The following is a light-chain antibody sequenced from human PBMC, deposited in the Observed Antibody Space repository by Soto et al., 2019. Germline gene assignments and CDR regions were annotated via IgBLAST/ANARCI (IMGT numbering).Light chain of an antibody. CDR1: NIGSKG. V-gene: IGLV3-21*02. Sequence: SYELTQPPSVSVAPGQTARVTCGGANIGSKGVHWYRQTPGQAPVMVLYDDSDRTSGIPERISGSNSGNTATLTISNIEAGDEADYYCQVWDSNSEQIYVFGGGTKLTVL. J-gene: IGLJ1*01. CDR3: QVWDSNSEQIYV. CDR2: DDS.